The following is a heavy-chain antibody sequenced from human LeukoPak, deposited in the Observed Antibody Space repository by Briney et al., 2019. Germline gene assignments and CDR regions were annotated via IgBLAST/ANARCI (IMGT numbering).Heavy chain of an antibody. CDR1: GFTFSRDW. CDR2: ISDDGSIT. D-gene: IGHD6-19*01. J-gene: IGHJ3*02. V-gene: IGHV3-74*03. Sequence: PGGSLRLSCAASGFTFSRDWMHWVRQAPGKGLVWVSRISDDGSITTYADSVRGRFTISRDNAKSTVFLQMNSLRVEDTALYFCAVDLYSSVWYGAFDMWGQGTMVTVST. CDR3: AVDLYSSVWYGAFDM.